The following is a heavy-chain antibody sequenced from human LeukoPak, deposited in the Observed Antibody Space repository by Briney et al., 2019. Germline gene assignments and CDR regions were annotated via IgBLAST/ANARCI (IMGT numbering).Heavy chain of an antibody. J-gene: IGHJ4*02. V-gene: IGHV3-23*01. Sequence: GGSLRLSCAASGFTFSSYAMSWVRQAPGKGLNWVSAISGSGGSTYYADSVKGRFTISRDNSKNTLYLQMNSLRAEDTAVYYCAKEANYDILTGYYFDYFDYWGQGTLVTVSS. CDR1: GFTFSSYA. CDR2: ISGSGGST. CDR3: AKEANYDILTGYYFDYFDY. D-gene: IGHD3-9*01.